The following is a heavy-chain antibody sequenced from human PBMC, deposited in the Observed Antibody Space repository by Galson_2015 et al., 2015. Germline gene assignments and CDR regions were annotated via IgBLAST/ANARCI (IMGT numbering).Heavy chain of an antibody. CDR3: ARTCNDYYYGMDV. V-gene: IGHV3-21*01. CDR1: GFTFSSYS. D-gene: IGHD2/OR15-2a*01. Sequence: SLRLSCAASGFTFSSYSMNWVRQAPGKGLEWVSSISSSSSYIYYADSVKGRFTISRDNAKNSLYLQMNSLRAEDTAVYCCARTCNDYYYGMDVWGQGTTVTVSS. J-gene: IGHJ6*02. CDR2: ISSSSSYI.